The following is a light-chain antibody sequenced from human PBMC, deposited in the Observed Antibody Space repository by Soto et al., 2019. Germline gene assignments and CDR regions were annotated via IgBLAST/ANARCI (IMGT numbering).Light chain of an antibody. CDR2: SNN. V-gene: IGLV1-44*01. CDR1: SSNIGSNT. Sequence: QSVLTQPPSASGTPGQRVTISCSGSSSNIGSNTVNWYQQLPGTAPKLLIYSNNQRPSGVPDRFSGSKSGTSASLAISGLQCEDEADYYCAAWDDSLNGPLYVFGTGTKVTVL. CDR3: AAWDDSLNGPLYV. J-gene: IGLJ1*01.